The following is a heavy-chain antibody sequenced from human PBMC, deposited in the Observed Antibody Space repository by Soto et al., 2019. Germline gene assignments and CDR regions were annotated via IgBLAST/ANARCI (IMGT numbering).Heavy chain of an antibody. CDR1: GGSFSGYY. V-gene: IGHV4-34*01. J-gene: IGHJ5*02. CDR2: INHSGST. CDR3: ARGDGVVVVVAATPHWFDP. Sequence: QVELQQGGAGLLKPSETLSLTCAVYGGSFSGYYWSWIRQPPGKGLEWIGEINHSGSTNYNPSLKSRVTISVDTSKNLFSLKLSSVTAADTSVYYCARGDGVVVVVAATPHWFDPWGQGTLVTVSS. D-gene: IGHD2-15*01.